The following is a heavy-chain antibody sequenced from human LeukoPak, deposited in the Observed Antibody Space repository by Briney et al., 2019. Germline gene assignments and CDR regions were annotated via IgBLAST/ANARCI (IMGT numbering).Heavy chain of an antibody. J-gene: IGHJ5*02. V-gene: IGHV3-30*18. CDR3: AKDGTRSWFGEAT. CDR2: ISTDGSDK. Sequence: PGRSLRLSCAASGFTFSDYGMQWVRQAPGKGLEWVALISTDGSDKDYADSVKGRFTLSRDNSKNTLYLQMNSLRVEDTAVHYCAKDGTRSWFGEATWGQGTLVTVSS. D-gene: IGHD3-10*01. CDR1: GFTFSDYG.